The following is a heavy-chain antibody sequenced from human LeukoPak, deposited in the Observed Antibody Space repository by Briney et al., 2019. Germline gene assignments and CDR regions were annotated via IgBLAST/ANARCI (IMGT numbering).Heavy chain of an antibody. CDR2: IYHGGGT. CDR3: ARRSTYGFFDS. J-gene: IGHJ4*02. Sequence: SSGTLSLTCAVSGDSISSTHWWTWVRQPPGKGLEWIGEIYHGGGTNYNPSLKSRVTISVDKSKNQFSLRLSSVTAADTAVYYCARRSTYGFFDSWGQGTLVTVSS. CDR1: GDSISSTHW. V-gene: IGHV4-4*02. D-gene: IGHD3-10*01.